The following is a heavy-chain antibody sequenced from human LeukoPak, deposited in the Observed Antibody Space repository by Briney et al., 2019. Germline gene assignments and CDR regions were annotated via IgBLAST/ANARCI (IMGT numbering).Heavy chain of an antibody. Sequence: PWGSVSLSCAASGFTFSSYAMSWVRQAPGKGLEWVSSISGSGGSTYYADSVKGRFTISRDNSQNTLYQQMNSLRAEDTAVYYCAKKEDYYDSSGYYSSIDYWGPGSLVSVSS. D-gene: IGHD3-22*01. CDR2: ISGSGGST. V-gene: IGHV3-23*01. CDR1: GFTFSSYA. J-gene: IGHJ4*01. CDR3: AKKEDYYDSSGYYSSIDY.